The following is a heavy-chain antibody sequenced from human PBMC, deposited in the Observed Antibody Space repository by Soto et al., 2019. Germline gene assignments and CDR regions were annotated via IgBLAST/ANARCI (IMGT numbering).Heavy chain of an antibody. D-gene: IGHD3-16*01. V-gene: IGHV4-34*01. Sequence: SETLSLTCAVYGGSFSGYYWSWIRQPPGKGLEWIGEINHSGSTNYNPSLKSRVTISVDTSKNQFSLKLSSVTAADTAVYYCARGFGDGHDYWGQGTLVTVSS. CDR1: GGSFSGYY. J-gene: IGHJ4*02. CDR3: ARGFGDGHDY. CDR2: INHSGST.